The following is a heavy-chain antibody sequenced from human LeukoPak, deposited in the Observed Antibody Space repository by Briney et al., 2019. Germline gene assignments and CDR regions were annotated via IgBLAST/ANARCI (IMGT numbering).Heavy chain of an antibody. CDR1: GYTLTELS. Sequence: ASVKVSCKISGYTLTELSMHWVRQAPGKGLEWMGGFDPEDGETIYAQKFQGRVTMTEDTSTDTAYMELSSLRSEDTAVYYCATDTMVRGVHDYWGQGTLVTVSS. J-gene: IGHJ4*02. CDR3: ATDTMVRGVHDY. D-gene: IGHD3-10*01. V-gene: IGHV1-24*01. CDR2: FDPEDGET.